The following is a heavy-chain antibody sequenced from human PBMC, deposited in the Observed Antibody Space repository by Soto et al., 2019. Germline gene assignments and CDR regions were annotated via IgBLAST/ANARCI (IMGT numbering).Heavy chain of an antibody. V-gene: IGHV3-23*01. Sequence: QLLQSGGGLVQPGGSLRLSCAASGFTFRNYAMSWVRQTPEKGLEWVSAINGGGISTYYADSVKGRFTISRDQSKKXXYRQMDSMRVEDTALYYCTKGRYLGWFLSGGGEDSWGRGTLVTVSS. D-gene: IGHD3-3*01. CDR3: TKGRYLGWFLSGGGEDS. J-gene: IGHJ4*02. CDR2: INGGGIST. CDR1: GFTFRNYA.